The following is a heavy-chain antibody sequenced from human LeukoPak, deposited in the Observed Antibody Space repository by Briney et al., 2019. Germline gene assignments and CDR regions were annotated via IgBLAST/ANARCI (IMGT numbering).Heavy chain of an antibody. CDR1: GFTFDDYG. D-gene: IGHD3-10*01. J-gene: IGHJ5*02. CDR2: INWSGGST. Sequence: GGSLRLSCAASGFTFDDYGMSWVRQAPGKGLEWVSGINWSGGSTGYADSVKGRFTISRDDSKNSLYLQMNSLKTEDTAVYYCASLYGSGKRWVDPWGQGTLVTVSS. V-gene: IGHV3-20*04. CDR3: ASLYGSGKRWVDP.